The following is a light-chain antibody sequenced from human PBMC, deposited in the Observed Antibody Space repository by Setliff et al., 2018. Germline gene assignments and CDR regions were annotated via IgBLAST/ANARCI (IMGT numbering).Light chain of an antibody. Sequence: QSVLTQPASVSRSPGQSITISCTGTSSDVGGYNLVSWYQQHPGKVPRLMIYDVSNRPSGVSNRFSGSKIGNTASLTISGLQTEDEADYYCCSFTSSSTLPYVFGTGTKVTVL. CDR3: CSFTSSSTLPYV. CDR2: DVS. J-gene: IGLJ1*01. CDR1: SSDVGGYNL. V-gene: IGLV2-14*03.